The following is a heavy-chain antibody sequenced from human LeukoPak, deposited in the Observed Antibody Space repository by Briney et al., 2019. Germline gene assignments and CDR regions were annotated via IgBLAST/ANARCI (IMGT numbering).Heavy chain of an antibody. D-gene: IGHD3-10*01. V-gene: IGHV3-74*01. CDR1: GSTLTNFW. CDR2: INSDGSST. CDR3: ARGYFYSSGAPTY. J-gene: IGHJ4*02. Sequence: SGGSLRLSCAASGSTLTNFWMHWVRQAPGKGLVWVSRINSDGSSTTYADSVKGRFTISRDNAKNTLYLQMDSLRAEDTAVYYCARGYFYSSGAPTYWGQGTLVTVSS.